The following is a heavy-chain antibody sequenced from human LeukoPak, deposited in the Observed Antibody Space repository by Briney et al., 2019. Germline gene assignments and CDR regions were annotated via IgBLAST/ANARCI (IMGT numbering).Heavy chain of an antibody. CDR1: GGSISSYY. J-gene: IGHJ5*02. Sequence: SETLSLTCTVSGGSISSYYWSWIRQPPGKGLEWIGEINHSGSTNYNPSHKSRVTISVDTSKNQFSLKLSSVTAADTAVYYCARPKPYRVFDPWGQGTLVTVSS. CDR2: INHSGST. D-gene: IGHD1-14*01. V-gene: IGHV4-34*01. CDR3: ARPKPYRVFDP.